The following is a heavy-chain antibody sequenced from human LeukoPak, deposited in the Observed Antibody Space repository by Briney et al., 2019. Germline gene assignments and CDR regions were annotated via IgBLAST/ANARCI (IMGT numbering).Heavy chain of an antibody. CDR2: ISSSSSYI. V-gene: IGHV3-21*01. CDR1: GFTFSSCS. Sequence: PGGSLRLSCAASGFTFSSCSMNWVREAPGKGLEWVSSISSSSSYIYYADSVKGRFTISRDNAKNSLYLQMNSLRAEDTAVYYCARDLKGPFHYGMDVWGQGTTVAVSS. D-gene: IGHD3-9*01. J-gene: IGHJ6*02. CDR3: ARDLKGPFHYGMDV.